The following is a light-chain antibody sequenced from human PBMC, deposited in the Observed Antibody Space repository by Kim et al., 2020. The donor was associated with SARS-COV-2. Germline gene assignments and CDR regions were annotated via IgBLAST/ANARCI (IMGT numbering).Light chain of an antibody. V-gene: IGLV3-19*01. CDR3: NSRDSNDNVV. Sequence: SSELTQDPAVSVALGQTVRITCQGDSLRSYYATWYQQKPGQAPILVIYGKNNRPSGIPDRFSGSSSGNTASLTITGTQAGDEADYYCNSRDSNDNVVVGGGTQLTV. CDR2: GKN. CDR1: SLRSYY. J-gene: IGLJ2*01.